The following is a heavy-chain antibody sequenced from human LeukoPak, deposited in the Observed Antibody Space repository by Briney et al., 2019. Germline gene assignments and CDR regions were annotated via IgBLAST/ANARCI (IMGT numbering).Heavy chain of an antibody. J-gene: IGHJ4*02. CDR2: IKQDGSEK. V-gene: IGHV3-7*01. CDR3: ARDSTWGGIYFDY. CDR1: GFTFSSYW. Sequence: GGSLRLSCAASGFTFSSYWMSWVRQAPGKGLEWVANIKQDGSEKSYVGSVKGRFTISRDNAKNSLYLQMNSLRAEDTAVYYCARDSTWGGIYFDYWGQGTLVTVSS. D-gene: IGHD3-16*01.